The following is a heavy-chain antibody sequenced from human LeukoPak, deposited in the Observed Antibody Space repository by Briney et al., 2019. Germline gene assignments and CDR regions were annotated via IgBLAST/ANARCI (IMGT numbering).Heavy chain of an antibody. CDR3: ASYPRYSSSPPSDY. J-gene: IGHJ4*02. V-gene: IGHV1-2*02. D-gene: IGHD6-19*01. CDR2: INPNTGGT. Sequence: ASVKVSCKVSGYTLTGYYMHWVRQAPGQGVEWMGWINPNTGGTNYAQKFPGRVHVTRDTTIRTAYMELSRLTSDDTALYYCASYPRYSSSPPSDYGGQATLLTASS. CDR1: GYTLTGYY.